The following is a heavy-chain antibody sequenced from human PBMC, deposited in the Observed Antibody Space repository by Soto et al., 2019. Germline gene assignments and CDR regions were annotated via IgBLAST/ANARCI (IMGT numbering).Heavy chain of an antibody. D-gene: IGHD2-2*01. V-gene: IGHV5-51*01. CDR2: IYPGDSDT. CDR1: GYSFTSYW. CDR3: ARHYCSSTSCYPVYYYYGMDV. Sequence: ESLKISCKGSGYSFTSYWIGWVRQMPGKGLEWMGIIYPGDSDTRYSPSFQGRVTISADKSISTAYLQWSSLKASDTAMYYCARHYCSSTSCYPVYYYYGMDVWGQGTTVTVSS. J-gene: IGHJ6*02.